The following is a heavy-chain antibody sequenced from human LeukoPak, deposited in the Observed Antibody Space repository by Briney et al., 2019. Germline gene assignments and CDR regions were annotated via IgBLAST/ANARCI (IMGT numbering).Heavy chain of an antibody. CDR1: GFTFSSYG. Sequence: GRSLRLSCAASGFTFSSYGMHWVRQAPGKGLEWVAVIWYDGSNKYYADSVKGRFTISRDNSKNTLYLQMNSLRAEDTAVYYCARDRPPSTHYYDSSGYPNDLDYWGQGTLVTVSS. V-gene: IGHV3-33*01. J-gene: IGHJ4*02. D-gene: IGHD3-22*01. CDR3: ARDRPPSTHYYDSSGYPNDLDY. CDR2: IWYDGSNK.